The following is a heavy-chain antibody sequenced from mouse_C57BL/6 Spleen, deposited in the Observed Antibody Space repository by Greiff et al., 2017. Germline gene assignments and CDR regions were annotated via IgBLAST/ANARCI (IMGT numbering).Heavy chain of an antibody. J-gene: IGHJ4*01. CDR2: INYDGSST. V-gene: IGHV5-16*01. D-gene: IGHD1-1*01. Sequence: EVKLVESEGGLVQPGSSMKLSCTASGFTFSDYYMAWVRQVPEKGLEWVANINYDGSSTYYLDSLKSRFIISRDNAKNILYLQMSSLKSEDTATYYCAREDYYGSPYAMDYWGQGTSVTVSS. CDR1: GFTFSDYY. CDR3: AREDYYGSPYAMDY.